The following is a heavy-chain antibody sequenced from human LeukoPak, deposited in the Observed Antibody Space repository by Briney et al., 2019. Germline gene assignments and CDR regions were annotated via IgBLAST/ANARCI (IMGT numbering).Heavy chain of an antibody. Sequence: GGSLRLSCAASGFTFSNAWMSWVRQAPGKGLEWVGRIKSKTDGGTTDYAAPVKGRFTISRDDSKNTLYLQMNSLKTEDTAVYYCARGSHYDFWSGSYYFDYWGQGTLVTVSS. CDR2: IKSKTDGGTT. D-gene: IGHD3-3*01. V-gene: IGHV3-15*01. CDR3: ARGSHYDFWSGSYYFDY. CDR1: GFTFSNAW. J-gene: IGHJ4*02.